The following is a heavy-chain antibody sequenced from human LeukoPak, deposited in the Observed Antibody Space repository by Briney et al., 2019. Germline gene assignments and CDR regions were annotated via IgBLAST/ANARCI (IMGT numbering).Heavy chain of an antibody. V-gene: IGHV1-24*01. Sequence: ASVKVSCKVSGYTLTELSMHWVRQAPGKGLEWMGGFDPEDGETIYAQKFQGRATMTEDTSTDTAYMELSSLRSEDTAVYYCATQTTVTTFPDIYYYYMDVWGKGTTVTVSS. CDR3: ATQTTVTTFPDIYYYYMDV. CDR2: FDPEDGET. J-gene: IGHJ6*03. D-gene: IGHD4-11*01. CDR1: GYTLTELS.